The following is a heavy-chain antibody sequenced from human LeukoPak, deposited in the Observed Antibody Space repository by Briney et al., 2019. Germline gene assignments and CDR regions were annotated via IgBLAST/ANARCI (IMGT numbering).Heavy chain of an antibody. CDR3: ARDLHDGSGSYYNY. Sequence: GGSLRLSCAASGFTFSSYAMHWVRQAPGKGLEWVAVISYDGSNKYYADSVKGRFTISRDNSKYTLYLQMNSLRAEDTAVYYCARDLHDGSGSYYNYWGQGTLVTVSS. CDR2: ISYDGSNK. CDR1: GFTFSSYA. V-gene: IGHV3-30*04. J-gene: IGHJ4*02. D-gene: IGHD3-10*01.